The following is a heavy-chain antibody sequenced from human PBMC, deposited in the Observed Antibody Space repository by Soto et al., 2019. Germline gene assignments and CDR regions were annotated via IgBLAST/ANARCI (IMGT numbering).Heavy chain of an antibody. V-gene: IGHV5-51*01. J-gene: IGHJ6*02. Sequence: GEALNISCKGSGYSFTSYFIGWVRQMPGKGLELMGIIYPGDSDTRYSPSFQGQVTISADKSISTAYLQWSSLKASDTAMYYCARTAAAGKYYYGMDVWGQGTTVTVSS. D-gene: IGHD6-13*01. CDR2: IYPGDSDT. CDR3: ARTAAAGKYYYGMDV. CDR1: GYSFTSYF.